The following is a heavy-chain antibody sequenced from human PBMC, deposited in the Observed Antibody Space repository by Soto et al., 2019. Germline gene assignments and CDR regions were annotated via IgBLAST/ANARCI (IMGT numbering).Heavy chain of an antibody. CDR3: ARYRGGPYYFDY. Sequence: ETLSLTCTVSGDSITSSYYWSWNRQPPGKGLEWIATIHYSGITYYSPSLKSRVTISVDTSKNQFSLKLSSVTAADTAVYYCARYRGGPYYFDYWGRGTLVTVSS. D-gene: IGHD1-26*01. J-gene: IGHJ4*02. CDR2: IHYSGIT. CDR1: GDSITSSYY. V-gene: IGHV4-39*01.